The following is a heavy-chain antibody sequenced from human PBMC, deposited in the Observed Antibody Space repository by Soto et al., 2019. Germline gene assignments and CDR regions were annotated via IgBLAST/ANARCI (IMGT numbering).Heavy chain of an antibody. CDR1: GFTFSSYA. CDR2: ISSNGGST. Sequence: GGSLRLSCAASGFTFSSYAMHWVRQAPGKGLEYVSAISSNGGSTYYANSVKGRFTISRDNSKNTLYLQMGSLRAEDMAVYYCARDIPGTHKVNFAFDILGQGTMLTVSS. J-gene: IGHJ3*02. D-gene: IGHD1-1*01. CDR3: ARDIPGTHKVNFAFDI. V-gene: IGHV3-64*01.